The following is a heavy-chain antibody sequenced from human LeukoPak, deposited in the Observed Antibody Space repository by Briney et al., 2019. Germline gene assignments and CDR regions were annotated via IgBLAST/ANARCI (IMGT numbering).Heavy chain of an antibody. Sequence: SETLSLTCAVYGGSFSGYYWSWIRQPAGKGLEWIGRIYTSGSTNYNPSLKSRVTMSVDTSKNQFSLKLSSVTAADTAVYYCARDGLLGTFDYWGQGTLVTVSS. CDR1: GGSFSGYY. J-gene: IGHJ4*02. CDR3: ARDGLLGTFDY. CDR2: IYTSGST. D-gene: IGHD1-1*01. V-gene: IGHV4-4*07.